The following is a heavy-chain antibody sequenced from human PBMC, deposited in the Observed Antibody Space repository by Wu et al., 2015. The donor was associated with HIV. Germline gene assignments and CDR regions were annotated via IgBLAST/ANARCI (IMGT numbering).Heavy chain of an antibody. CDR1: GYTFTGYY. Sequence: QVQLVQSGAEMKKPGASVKVSCKASGYTFTGYYMHWVRQAPGQGPEWMGWINPNSGGTNYAQKFQGRVTMTRNTSISTAYMELDRLRSDDTAVYYCARVSPYYDSSGYYYEAEYFCTGPGHRGQRLL. J-gene: IGHJ1*01. D-gene: IGHD3-22*01. CDR2: INPNSGGT. V-gene: IGHV1-2*02. CDR3: ARVSPYYDSSGYYYEAEYFCT.